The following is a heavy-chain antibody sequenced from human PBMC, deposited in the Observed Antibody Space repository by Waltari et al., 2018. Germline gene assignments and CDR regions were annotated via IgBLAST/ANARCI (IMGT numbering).Heavy chain of an antibody. J-gene: IGHJ3*02. V-gene: IGHV4-4*08. Sequence: VQLVESGGGLVKPGGSLRLSCAASGFTFSSYSMNWVRQAPGKGLEWIGRIYTSGSTNYNPSLKSRVTISVDTSKNQFSLKLSSVTAADTAVYYCARDVTVTTPPYAFDIWGQGTMVTVSS. D-gene: IGHD4-17*01. CDR1: GFTFSSYS. CDR3: ARDVTVTTPPYAFDI. CDR2: IYTSGST.